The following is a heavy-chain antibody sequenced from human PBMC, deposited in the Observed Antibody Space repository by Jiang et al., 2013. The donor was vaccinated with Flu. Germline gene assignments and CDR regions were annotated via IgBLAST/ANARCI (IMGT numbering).Heavy chain of an antibody. CDR3: ARSVYSSGWYERAHWYFDL. CDR2: IDWDDDK. V-gene: IGHV2-70*11. J-gene: IGHJ2*01. Sequence: KPTQTLTLTCTFSGFSLSTSGMCVSWIRQPPGKALEWLARIDWDDDKYYSTSLKTRLTISKDTSKNQVVLTMTNMDPVDTATYYCARSVYSSGWYERAHWYFDLWGLAPWSLSPQ. CDR1: GFSLSTSGMC. D-gene: IGHD6-19*01.